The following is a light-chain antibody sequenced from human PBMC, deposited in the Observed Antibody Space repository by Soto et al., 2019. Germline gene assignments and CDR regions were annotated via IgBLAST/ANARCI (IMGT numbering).Light chain of an antibody. Sequence: DSQLPQSPSFLSASVGDRVSISCRASQDMSTYVAWYQQKPGEAPKLLIYGASTLRSGVPSRFSGSESGAVFTLTISSLQPEDFATYYCQQLHSYPITFGQGTRLEIK. V-gene: IGKV1-9*01. J-gene: IGKJ5*01. CDR3: QQLHSYPIT. CDR2: GAS. CDR1: QDMSTY.